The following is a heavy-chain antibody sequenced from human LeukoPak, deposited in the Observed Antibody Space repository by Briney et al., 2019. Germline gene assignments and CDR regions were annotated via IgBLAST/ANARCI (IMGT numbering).Heavy chain of an antibody. CDR2: ISYDGSNK. CDR1: GFTFSSYG. CDR3: AKALISYYFYYGMDV. V-gene: IGHV3-30*18. Sequence: PGGSLRLSCAASGFTFSSYGMHWVRQAPGKGLEWVAVISYDGSNKYYADSVKGRFTSSRDNSKNTLYLQMNSLRAEDTAVYYCAKALISYYFYYGMDVWGQGTTVTVSS. J-gene: IGHJ6*02.